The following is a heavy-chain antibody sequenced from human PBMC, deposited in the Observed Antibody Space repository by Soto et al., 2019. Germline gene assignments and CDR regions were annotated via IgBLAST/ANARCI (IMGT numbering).Heavy chain of an antibody. D-gene: IGHD4-17*01. CDR3: ARATTVTTLGGVRWFDP. Sequence: QVQLVQSGAEVKKPGSSVKVSCKASGGTFSSYAISWVRQAPGQGLEWMGGIIPIFGTANYAQKFQGRVTITADESTSTAYMELSSLRSEDTAVYYCARATTVTTLGGVRWFDPWGQGTLVTVSS. CDR1: GGTFSSYA. CDR2: IIPIFGTA. V-gene: IGHV1-69*01. J-gene: IGHJ5*02.